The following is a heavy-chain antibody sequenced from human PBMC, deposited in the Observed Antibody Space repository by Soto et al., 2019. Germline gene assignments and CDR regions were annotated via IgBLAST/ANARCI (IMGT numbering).Heavy chain of an antibody. Sequence: QLQLQESGPGLVKPSETLSLTCTVSGGSISSSSYYWGWMRQPPGKGLEWIGSIYYSGSTYYNPSLKSRVTISVDTSKNQFSLKLSSVTAADTAVYYCARVGYSYGEPFDYWGQGTLVTVSS. CDR1: GGSISSSSYY. CDR3: ARVGYSYGEPFDY. CDR2: IYYSGST. D-gene: IGHD5-18*01. J-gene: IGHJ4*02. V-gene: IGHV4-39*01.